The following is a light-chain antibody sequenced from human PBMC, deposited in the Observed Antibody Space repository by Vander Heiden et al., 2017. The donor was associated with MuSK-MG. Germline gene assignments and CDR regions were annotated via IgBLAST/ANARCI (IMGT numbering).Light chain of an antibody. J-gene: IGLJ1*01. CDR3: GAWDRRRNVYV. V-gene: IGLV1-51*01. Sequence: QSVLTQPPPVSAAPGQEVSISCPGISSNTGIDFVSWYQQFPGTAPRLIMYDDNKRPSEIPDRFSASKSGTSATLGITGLQTGDEADYYCGAWDRRRNVYVFGTGTKVSVL. CDR1: SSNTGIDF. CDR2: DDN.